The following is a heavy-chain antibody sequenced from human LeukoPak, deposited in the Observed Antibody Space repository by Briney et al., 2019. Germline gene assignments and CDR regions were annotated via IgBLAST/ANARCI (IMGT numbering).Heavy chain of an antibody. CDR3: AKDRCSSTSCYGFDY. CDR2: IWYDGSNK. CDR1: GFTFSSYG. V-gene: IGHV3-33*06. D-gene: IGHD2-2*01. Sequence: PGRSLRLSCAASGFTFSSYGMHWVRQAPGKGLEWVAVIWYDGSNKYYADSVKGRFTISRDNSKNTLYLQMNSLRAEDTAVYYCAKDRCSSTSCYGFDYWGQGTLVTVSS. J-gene: IGHJ4*02.